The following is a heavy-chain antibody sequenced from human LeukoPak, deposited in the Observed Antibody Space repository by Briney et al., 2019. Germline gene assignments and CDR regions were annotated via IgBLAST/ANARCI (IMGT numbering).Heavy chain of an antibody. V-gene: IGHV4-4*07. CDR1: GGSISSYY. D-gene: IGHD4-17*01. CDR3: ARARYDYGDYEDYYYYYMDV. CDR2: IYTSGST. Sequence: PSETLSLTCTVSGGSISSYYWSWIRQPAGKGLEWIGRIYTSGSTNYNPSLKSRVTMSVDTSKNQFSLKLSSVTAADTAVYYCARARYDYGDYEDYYYYYMDVWGKGTTVTISS. J-gene: IGHJ6*03.